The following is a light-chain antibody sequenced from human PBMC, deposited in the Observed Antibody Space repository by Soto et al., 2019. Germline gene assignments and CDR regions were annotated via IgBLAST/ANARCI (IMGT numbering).Light chain of an antibody. Sequence: EIVLTQSPDTLSLSPGERVTLSCRASQSVGKSDLAWYQQKPGQAPRLLIYGASSRATGIPDRFSGYESGTEYTLTISRLEPEDFAVYYCQQYASSPLTFGGGTKVEIK. CDR1: QSVGKSD. V-gene: IGKV3-20*01. J-gene: IGKJ4*01. CDR2: GAS. CDR3: QQYASSPLT.